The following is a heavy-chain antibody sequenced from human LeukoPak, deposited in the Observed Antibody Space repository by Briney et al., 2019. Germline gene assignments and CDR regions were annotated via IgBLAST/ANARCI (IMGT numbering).Heavy chain of an antibody. CDR2: MNPNSGNT. Sequence: ASVKVSCKASEYTFTSYDINWVRQATGQGLEWMGWMNPNSGNTGYAQKFQGRVTMTRNTSISTAYMELSSLRSEDTAVYYCARGVRREATCAYWGQGTLVTVSS. CDR1: EYTFTSYD. D-gene: IGHD5-12*01. CDR3: ARGVRREATCAY. V-gene: IGHV1-8*01. J-gene: IGHJ4*02.